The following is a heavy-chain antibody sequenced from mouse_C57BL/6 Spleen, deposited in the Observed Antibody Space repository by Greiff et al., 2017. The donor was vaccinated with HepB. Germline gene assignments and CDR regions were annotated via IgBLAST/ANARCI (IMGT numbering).Heavy chain of an antibody. Sequence: VQLQQSGPELVKPGASVKIPCKASGYTFTDYNMDWVKQSHGKSLEWIGDINPNNGGTIYNQKFKGKATLTVDKSSSTAYMELRSLTSEDTAVYYCARRTGTGLLDYWGQVTTLTVSS. CDR2: INPNNGGT. J-gene: IGHJ2*01. CDR1: GYTFTDYN. CDR3: ARRTGTGLLDY. V-gene: IGHV1-18*01. D-gene: IGHD4-1*01.